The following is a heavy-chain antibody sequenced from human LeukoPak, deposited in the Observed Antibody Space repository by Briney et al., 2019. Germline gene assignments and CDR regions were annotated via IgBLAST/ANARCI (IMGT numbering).Heavy chain of an antibody. CDR2: TYYRSKWYN. CDR1: GDSVSSNSAA. Sequence: SQTLSLTCAISGDSVSSNSAAWNWIRQSPSRVLEWLGRTYYRSKWYNDYAVSVKSRITINPDTSKNQFSLQLNSVTPEDTAVYYCARDLYYDSSGYHFMPYYYYYGMDVWGQGTTVTVSS. D-gene: IGHD3-22*01. J-gene: IGHJ6*02. V-gene: IGHV6-1*01. CDR3: ARDLYYDSSGYHFMPYYYYYGMDV.